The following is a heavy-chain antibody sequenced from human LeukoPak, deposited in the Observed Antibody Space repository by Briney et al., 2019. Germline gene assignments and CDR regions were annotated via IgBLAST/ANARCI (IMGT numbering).Heavy chain of an antibody. CDR3: ARRVLEAVTGTGGFDY. Sequence: SETLSLTCTVSGGSISSSSYYWGWIRQPPGKGLEWIGSIYYGGSTYYNPSLKSRVTISVDTSKSQFSLRLSSVTAADTAVYYCARRVLEAVTGTGGFDYWGQGTLVTVSS. V-gene: IGHV4-39*01. CDR2: IYYGGST. D-gene: IGHD6-19*01. CDR1: GGSISSSSYY. J-gene: IGHJ4*02.